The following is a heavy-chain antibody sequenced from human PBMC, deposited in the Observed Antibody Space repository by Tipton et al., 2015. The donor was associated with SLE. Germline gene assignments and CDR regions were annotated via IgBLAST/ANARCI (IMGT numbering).Heavy chain of an antibody. V-gene: IGHV4/OR15-8*01. CDR1: GFTFSNYW. CDR2: IHHSGTT. CDR3: ARIEDIRYYLGLDV. J-gene: IGHJ6*02. D-gene: IGHD2-15*01. Sequence: LRLSCVASGFTFSNYWMGWVRQPPGKGLEWIGEIHHSGTTYYNPSLESRVTISVDKSNNHFSLRLNSVTAADTAVYFCARIEDIRYYLGLDVWGQGTTVTVSS.